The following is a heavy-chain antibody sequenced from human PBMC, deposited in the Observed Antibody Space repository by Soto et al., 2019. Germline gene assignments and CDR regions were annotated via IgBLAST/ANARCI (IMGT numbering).Heavy chain of an antibody. V-gene: IGHV3-23*01. J-gene: IGHJ4*02. CDR1: GFMFNNYA. CDR3: AKELSYEDSSGYSLGDS. Sequence: GFLRLSFAAPGFMFNNYAMSWVRQAPGKGLEWVLSVRVIGGTTYYAASLKGPFTISRGNSKKTVYLQINRLRADDTAIYYFAKELSYEDSSGYSLGDSWGQGTLVIVSS. D-gene: IGHD3-22*01. CDR2: VRVIGGTT.